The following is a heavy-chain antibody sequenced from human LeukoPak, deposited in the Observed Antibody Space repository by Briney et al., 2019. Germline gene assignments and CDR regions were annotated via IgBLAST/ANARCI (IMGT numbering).Heavy chain of an antibody. V-gene: IGHV4-59*08. CDR1: GGSISSYY. D-gene: IGHD6-19*01. J-gene: IGHJ4*02. CDR2: IYYSGST. CDR3: ASSGYSSGWFGY. Sequence: PSETLSLTCTVSGGSISSYYWSWIRQPPGKGLEWIGYIYYSGSTNYNPSLKSRVTISVDTSKNQFSLKLGSVTAADTAVYYCASSGYSSGWFGYWGQGTLVTVSS.